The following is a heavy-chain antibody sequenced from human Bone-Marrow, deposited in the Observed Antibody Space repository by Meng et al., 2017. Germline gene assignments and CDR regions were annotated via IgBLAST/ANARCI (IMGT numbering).Heavy chain of an antibody. V-gene: IGHV4-34*01. D-gene: IGHD6-13*01. Sequence: SETLSLTCAVYGGSFSGYYWSWIRQPPGKGLEWIGGINHSGSTNYTPSLKSRVTISVDTSKNQFSLKLSSVNAADTAVYYCARGHSSSWYFAFDIWGQGTMVTVSS. CDR2: INHSGST. CDR1: GGSFSGYY. CDR3: ARGHSSSWYFAFDI. J-gene: IGHJ3*02.